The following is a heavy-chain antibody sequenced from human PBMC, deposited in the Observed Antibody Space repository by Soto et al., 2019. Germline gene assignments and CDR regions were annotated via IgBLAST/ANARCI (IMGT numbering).Heavy chain of an antibody. CDR1: GFTFSSYA. CDR2: ISGSGGST. J-gene: IGHJ5*02. D-gene: IGHD5-12*01. CDR3: AKEVLSPFVDIVATIEDWFDP. V-gene: IGHV3-23*01. Sequence: EVQLLESGGGLVQPGGSLRLSCAASGFTFSSYAMSWVRQAPGKGLEWVSAISGSGGSTYYADSVKGRFTISRDNSKNTQKLQINSLRAEDTAVYYCAKEVLSPFVDIVATIEDWFDPWGQGTLVTVSS.